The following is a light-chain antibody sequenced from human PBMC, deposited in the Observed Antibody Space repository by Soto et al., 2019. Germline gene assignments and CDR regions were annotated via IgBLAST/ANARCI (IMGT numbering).Light chain of an antibody. Sequence: QSALTRPPSVSAAPGQKVTISCSGASSNIGNNYVSWYQQLPGTAPKLLIYDSDKRPSGIPDRFSGSKSGTSATLGITGLQTGDEADYYCGTWDSVLNAGMFGGGTKLTVL. J-gene: IGLJ3*02. CDR2: DSD. CDR3: GTWDSVLNAGM. V-gene: IGLV1-51*01. CDR1: SSNIGNNY.